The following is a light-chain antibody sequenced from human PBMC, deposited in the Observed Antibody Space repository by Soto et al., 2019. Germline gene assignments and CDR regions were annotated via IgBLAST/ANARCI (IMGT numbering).Light chain of an antibody. J-gene: IGLJ7*01. CDR2: GNS. Sequence: QSVLTQPPSVSGAPGQRVTISCTGSSSNIGAGYDVHWYQQLPGTAPKLLIYGNSNRPSGVPDRFSGSKSGTSASPAITGLQSEDEVDYCSQSYGSGLSGSVFGGGTQLSVL. V-gene: IGLV1-40*01. CDR1: SSNIGAGYD. CDR3: QSYGSGLSGSV.